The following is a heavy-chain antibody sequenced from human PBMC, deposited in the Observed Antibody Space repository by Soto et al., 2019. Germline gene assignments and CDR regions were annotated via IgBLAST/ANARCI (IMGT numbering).Heavy chain of an antibody. J-gene: IGHJ6*02. CDR3: ARSHYDFWSGYYGPHYGMDV. CDR1: GGTFSSYA. CDR2: IIPIFGTA. V-gene: IGHV1-69*13. Sequence: GASVKVSCKASGGTFSSYAISWVRQAPGQGLEWMGGIIPIFGTANYAQKFQGRVTITADESTSTAYMELSSLRSEDTAVYYCARSHYDFWSGYYGPHYGMDVWGQGTTVTVSS. D-gene: IGHD3-3*01.